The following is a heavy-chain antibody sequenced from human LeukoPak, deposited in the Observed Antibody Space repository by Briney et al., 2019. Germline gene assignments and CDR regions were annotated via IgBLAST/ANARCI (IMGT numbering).Heavy chain of an antibody. Sequence: GRSLRLSCAASGFTFSSYGMHWVRQAPGKGLEWVAVIWYDGSNKYYADSVKGRFTISRENSKNTLYLQMNSLRAEDTAVYYCAREGGGDIVVVPAAPTNYGMDVWGQGTTVTVSS. J-gene: IGHJ6*02. CDR3: AREGGGDIVVVPAAPTNYGMDV. D-gene: IGHD2-2*01. CDR1: GFTFSSYG. V-gene: IGHV3-33*01. CDR2: IWYDGSNK.